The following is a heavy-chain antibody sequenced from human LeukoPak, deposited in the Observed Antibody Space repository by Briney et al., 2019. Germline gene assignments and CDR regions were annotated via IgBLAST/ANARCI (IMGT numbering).Heavy chain of an antibody. Sequence: PSEALSLTCTVSGGSISSSSYYWGWIRQPPGKGLEWIGTIYYSGSTYYNPSLKSRVTISVDTSKNQFSLKLSSVTAADTAAYYCARSRLFGSGSTYYFDYWGQRTLVTVSS. D-gene: IGHD3-10*01. V-gene: IGHV4-39*01. CDR2: IYYSGST. J-gene: IGHJ4*02. CDR1: GGSISSSSYY. CDR3: ARSRLFGSGSTYYFDY.